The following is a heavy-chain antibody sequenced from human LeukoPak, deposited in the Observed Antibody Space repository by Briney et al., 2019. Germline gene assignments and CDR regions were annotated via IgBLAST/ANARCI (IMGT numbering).Heavy chain of an antibody. D-gene: IGHD4-11*01. CDR2: IDGNNGDT. CDR3: ARDPSSVTLYFFDY. Sequence: ASVKISCKASGYTFRGNYIHWLRHAPGQGLEWMGWIDGNNGDTKSAQKLQGRVTMSRDTSIKIAYMDLSSLSPDDAAVYYCARDPSSVTLYFFDYWGQGTLVTVSS. J-gene: IGHJ4*02. V-gene: IGHV1-2*02. CDR1: GYTFRGNY.